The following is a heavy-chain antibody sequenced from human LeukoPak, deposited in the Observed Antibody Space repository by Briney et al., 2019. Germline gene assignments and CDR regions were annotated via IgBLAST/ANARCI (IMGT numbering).Heavy chain of an antibody. CDR3: ARHISGSFDY. J-gene: IGHJ4*02. CDR2: IYYSGST. CDR1: GGSISSYY. V-gene: IGHV4-59*08. D-gene: IGHD3-10*01. Sequence: SLTLSLTCTVSGGSISSYYWSWIRQPPGKGLEWIGYIYYSGSTNYNPSLKSRVTISVDTSKSQFSLKLSSVTAADTAVYYCARHISGSFDYWGQGTLVTVSS.